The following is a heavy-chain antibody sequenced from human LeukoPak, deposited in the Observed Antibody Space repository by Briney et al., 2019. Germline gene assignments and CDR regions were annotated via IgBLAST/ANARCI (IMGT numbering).Heavy chain of an antibody. Sequence: ASVKVSCKTSGFTFTNYYIHWARQTPGQGLEGMGWLNPNSGGTKYGQKFQGRVTMTRDTSTSTAYMQLSNLRSDDTAVYYCARGFGLTARLDSWGQGTLVTVSS. CDR3: ARGFGLTARLDS. CDR2: LNPNSGGT. V-gene: IGHV1-2*02. CDR1: GFTFTNYY. J-gene: IGHJ4*02. D-gene: IGHD2-21*02.